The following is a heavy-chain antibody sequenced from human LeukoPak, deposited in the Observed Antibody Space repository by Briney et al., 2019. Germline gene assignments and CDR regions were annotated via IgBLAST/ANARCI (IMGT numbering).Heavy chain of an antibody. Sequence: SETLSLTCTVSGGSISSSSYYWGWIRQPPGKGLEWIGSIYYSGSTYYNPSLKSRVTISVDTSKNQFSLKLSSVTAADTAVYYCARHIIPSPWGYDGYYFDYWGQGTLVTVSS. CDR3: ARHIIPSPWGYDGYYFDY. D-gene: IGHD7-27*01. J-gene: IGHJ4*02. CDR1: GGSISSSSYY. CDR2: IYYSGST. V-gene: IGHV4-39*01.